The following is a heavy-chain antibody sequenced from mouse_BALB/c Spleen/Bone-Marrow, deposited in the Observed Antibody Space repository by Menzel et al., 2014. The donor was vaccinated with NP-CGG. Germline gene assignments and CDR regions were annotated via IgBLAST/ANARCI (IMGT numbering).Heavy chain of an antibody. V-gene: IGHV14-3*02. D-gene: IGHD2-1*01. CDR2: IDTANGNT. CDR3: ARYGNGLMDY. J-gene: IGHJ4*01. CDR1: GFNIKDTY. Sequence: VHVKQSGAELVKPGASVKLSCTAPGFNIKDTYMHWVKQRPEQGLEWIGRIDTANGNTKYDPKFQGKATITADTSSNTAYLQLSSLTSEDTAVYYCARYGNGLMDYWGQGTSVTVSS.